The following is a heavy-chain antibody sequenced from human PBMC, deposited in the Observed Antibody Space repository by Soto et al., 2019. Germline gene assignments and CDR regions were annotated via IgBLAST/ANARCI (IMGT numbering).Heavy chain of an antibody. CDR2: ISFQGTND. D-gene: IGHD3-22*01. Sequence: QVQLVESGGGVVQPGGSLRLSCAGSGFNFNNYGMYWVRQAPGKGLERVAFISFQGTNDYYAEAVKGRFTISKDYSKKTLFLQMNSLRAEDTAMYYCVKLMFDHDSSGFSGDYWGQGTLVTVS. CDR1: GFNFNNYG. V-gene: IGHV3-30*18. J-gene: IGHJ4*02. CDR3: VKLMFDHDSSGFSGDY.